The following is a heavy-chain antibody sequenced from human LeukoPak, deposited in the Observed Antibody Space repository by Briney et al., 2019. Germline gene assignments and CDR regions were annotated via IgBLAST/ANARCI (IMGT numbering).Heavy chain of an antibody. CDR3: ARSPPLRYFDWLLYPVGAFDI. CDR1: GGTFSSYG. V-gene: IGHV1-18*01. Sequence: ASVKVSCKASGGTFSSYGISWVRQAPGQGLEWMGWISAYNGNTNYAQKLQGRVTMTTDTSTSTAYMELRSPRSDDTAVYYCARSPPLRYFDWLLYPVGAFDIWGQGTMVTVSS. D-gene: IGHD3-9*01. CDR2: ISAYNGNT. J-gene: IGHJ3*02.